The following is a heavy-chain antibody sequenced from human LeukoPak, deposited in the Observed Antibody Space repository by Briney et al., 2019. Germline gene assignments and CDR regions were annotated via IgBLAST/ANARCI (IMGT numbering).Heavy chain of an antibody. CDR2: ISGSGSST. J-gene: IGHJ4*02. Sequence: GGSLRLSCAASGFTFSSYAMSWVRQAPGKGLEWVSAISGSGSSTYYADSVKGRFTISRDNANNTLYLQMNSLIADETSVYYFAKDPVSGNYDSSGYLYYFAYCGQGTLVTVSS. CDR3: AKDPVSGNYDSSGYLYYFAY. D-gene: IGHD3-22*01. V-gene: IGHV3-23*01. CDR1: GFTFSSYA.